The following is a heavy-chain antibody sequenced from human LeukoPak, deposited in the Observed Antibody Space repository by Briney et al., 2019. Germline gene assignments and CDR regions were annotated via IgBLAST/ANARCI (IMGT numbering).Heavy chain of an antibody. V-gene: IGHV3-9*01. J-gene: IGHJ4*02. CDR3: ARGRGYGGKGAFDY. Sequence: GRSLRLSCAASGFTFDDYAMHWVRQAPGKGLEWVSGISGNSGSIGYADSVKGRLTISRDNAKNSLYLQMNSLRAEDTAVYYCARGRGYGGKGAFDYWGQGTLVTVSS. CDR1: GFTFDDYA. D-gene: IGHD4-23*01. CDR2: ISGNSGSI.